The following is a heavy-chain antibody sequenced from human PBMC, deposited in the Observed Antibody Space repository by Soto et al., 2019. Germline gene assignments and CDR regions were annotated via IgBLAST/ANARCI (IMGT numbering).Heavy chain of an antibody. CDR1: GGSFSGYY. CDR2: INHSGST. CDR3: ARVYPHRGYCSGGSCRYPDY. D-gene: IGHD2-15*01. J-gene: IGHJ4*02. Sequence: SETLSLTCAVYGGSFSGYYWSWIRQPPGKGLEWIGEINHSGSTNYNPSLKSRVTISVDTSKNQFSLKLSSVTAADTAVYYCARVYPHRGYCSGGSCRYPDYWGQGTLVTVSS. V-gene: IGHV4-34*01.